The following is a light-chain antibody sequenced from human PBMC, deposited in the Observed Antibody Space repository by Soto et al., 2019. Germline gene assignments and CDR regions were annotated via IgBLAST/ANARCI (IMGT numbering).Light chain of an antibody. V-gene: IGLV2-23*02. CDR2: EVS. Sequence: QSALTQPPSVSGSPGQSVTISCTGTSSDVGSYNLVSWYQQPPGTAPKLMIYEVSKRPSGVSNRFSGSKSGNTASLTISGLQAEDEADYYCCSYAGTFYVFGTGTKVTVL. CDR1: SSDVGSYNL. J-gene: IGLJ1*01. CDR3: CSYAGTFYV.